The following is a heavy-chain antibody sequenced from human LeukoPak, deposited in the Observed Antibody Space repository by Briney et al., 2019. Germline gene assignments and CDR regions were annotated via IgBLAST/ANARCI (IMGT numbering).Heavy chain of an antibody. Sequence: PRGSLRLSCAASGFTFSNYAMSWVRQAPGKGLEWVSWISSSNGDIYYADSVRGRFTISRDDAKNSLYLQMNSLRAEDTAVCYCVRDADGGNSWFDSWGQGTLVTVSS. CDR2: ISSSNGDI. CDR3: VRDADGGNSWFDS. CDR1: GFTFSNYA. D-gene: IGHD4-23*01. V-gene: IGHV3-21*01. J-gene: IGHJ5*01.